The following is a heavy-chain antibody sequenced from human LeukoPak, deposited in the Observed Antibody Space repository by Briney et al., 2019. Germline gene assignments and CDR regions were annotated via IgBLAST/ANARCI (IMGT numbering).Heavy chain of an antibody. Sequence: PGGSLRLSCAASGFTSDDYAMHWVRQAPGKGLEWVSGISWNSGSIGYADSVKGRFTISRDNAKNSLYLQMNSLRAEDTALYYCAKDKAYCGGDCYSYAFDIWGQGTMVTVSS. CDR2: ISWNSGSI. CDR1: GFTSDDYA. D-gene: IGHD2-21*01. J-gene: IGHJ3*02. V-gene: IGHV3-9*02. CDR3: AKDKAYCGGDCYSYAFDI.